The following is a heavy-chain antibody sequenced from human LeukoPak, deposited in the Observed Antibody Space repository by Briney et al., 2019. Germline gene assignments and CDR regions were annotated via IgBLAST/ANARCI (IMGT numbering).Heavy chain of an antibody. V-gene: IGHV3-23*01. Sequence: GGSLTLSCTASGLTFSNYATTWVRQAPGKGLEWVSSITGSGRGTYYADSVKGRFSVSRDNSQNTVFLHMNSLRADDTALYYCSKDPNGDYAGAFDMWGPGTMVTVSS. CDR2: ITGSGRGT. J-gene: IGHJ3*02. CDR1: GLTFSNYA. D-gene: IGHD4-17*01. CDR3: SKDPNGDYAGAFDM.